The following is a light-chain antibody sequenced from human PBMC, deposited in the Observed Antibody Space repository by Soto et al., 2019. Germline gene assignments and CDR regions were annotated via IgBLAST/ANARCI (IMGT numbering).Light chain of an antibody. CDR2: DAS. CDR1: QDISSW. J-gene: IGKJ1*01. CDR3: QQGSSFPWT. V-gene: IGKV1-12*01. Sequence: DIQMTQSPSSASASVGDRVTITCRASQDISSWLTWYQQKPGKAPKLLIYDASNLQSGVSSRFSGSGSGTHFTLTINDLQPDDFATYFCQQGSSFPWTFGQGTKVDIK.